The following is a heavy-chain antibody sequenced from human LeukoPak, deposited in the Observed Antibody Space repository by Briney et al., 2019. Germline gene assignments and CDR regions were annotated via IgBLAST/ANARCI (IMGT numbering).Heavy chain of an antibody. V-gene: IGHV4-4*07. J-gene: IGHJ4*02. CDR3: ARTNYYYDSSGYFVYYFDY. CDR1: GGSISSYY. CDR2: IYTSGST. Sequence: SSETLSLTCTVSGGSISSYYWSWIRQPAGKGLEWVGRIYTSGSTNYNPSLKSRGTISLDTSKNQFSLKLSSVTAADTAVYYCARTNYYYDSSGYFVYYFDYWGQGTLVTVSS. D-gene: IGHD3-22*01.